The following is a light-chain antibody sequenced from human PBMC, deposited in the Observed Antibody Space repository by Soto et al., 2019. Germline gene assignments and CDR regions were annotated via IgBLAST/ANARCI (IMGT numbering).Light chain of an antibody. CDR1: SSDVGDYNY. CDR2: DVS. CDR3: NSYTGSSTEI. J-gene: IGLJ1*01. V-gene: IGLV2-14*01. Sequence: QSVLTQPASVSGSPGQSITISCTGSSSDVGDYNYVSWYQQHPGKAPKLMIYDVSNRPSGVSDRFSGSKSGNTASLTISGLRAEDEADYYCNSYTGSSTEIFGTGIKLTVL.